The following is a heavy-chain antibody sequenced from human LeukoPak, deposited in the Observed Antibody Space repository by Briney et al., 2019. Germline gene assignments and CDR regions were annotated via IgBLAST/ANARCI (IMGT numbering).Heavy chain of an antibody. D-gene: IGHD2-2*01. CDR2: IIPILGIA. CDR3: ASTSDCSTTSCPNAFDY. J-gene: IGHJ4*02. V-gene: IGHV1-69*04. CDR1: GGTFSSYA. Sequence: ASVKVSCKASGGTFSSYAISWVRQAPGHGLEWMGRIIPILGIANYAQKFQGSVTITADKSTYTAYMKLSSLRSEDTAVYYCASTSDCSTTSCPNAFDYWGQGTLVTVSS.